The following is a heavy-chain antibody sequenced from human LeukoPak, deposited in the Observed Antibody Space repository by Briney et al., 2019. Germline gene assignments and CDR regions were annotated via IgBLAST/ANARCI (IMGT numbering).Heavy chain of an antibody. J-gene: IGHJ4*02. Sequence: GSWVKVSCKASGGTFSSYAISWVRQAPGQGLEWMGRIIPIVGTGNYAQKLLGRVPNTANKSTSTPYMELSSPGTEDTAVCDCARVVGGTAAPDCWGQGAMATVSS. V-gene: IGHV1-69*04. CDR3: ARVVGGTAAPDC. CDR2: IIPIVGTG. D-gene: IGHD2-2*01. CDR1: GGTFSSYA.